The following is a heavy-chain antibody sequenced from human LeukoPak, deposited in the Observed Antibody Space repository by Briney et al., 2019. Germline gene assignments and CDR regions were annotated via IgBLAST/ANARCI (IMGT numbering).Heavy chain of an antibody. J-gene: IGHJ4*02. D-gene: IGHD7-27*01. CDR1: GYTFTNYD. Sequence: ASVKVSCKASGYTFTNYDINWVRQATGQGLEWMGWMNPNSGNTGYAQKFQGRVTMARNTSISTAYMELSSLRSEDTAVYYCARAIRGDENHFFDYWGQGTLVTVSS. CDR2: MNPNSGNT. V-gene: IGHV1-8*01. CDR3: ARAIRGDENHFFDY.